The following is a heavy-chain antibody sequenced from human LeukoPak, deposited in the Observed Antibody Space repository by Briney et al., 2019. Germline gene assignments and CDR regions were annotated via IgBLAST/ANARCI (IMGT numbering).Heavy chain of an antibody. D-gene: IGHD6-6*01. Sequence: PSETLSLTCAVYGGSFSGYYWSWIRQPPGKGLEWIGEINHSGSTNYNPSLKSRVTISVDTSKNQFSLKLSSVTAADTAVYYCARRWSIAARKGVRGYYFDYWGQGTLVTVSS. CDR1: GGSFSGYY. CDR3: ARRWSIAARKGVRGYYFDY. J-gene: IGHJ4*02. V-gene: IGHV4-34*01. CDR2: INHSGST.